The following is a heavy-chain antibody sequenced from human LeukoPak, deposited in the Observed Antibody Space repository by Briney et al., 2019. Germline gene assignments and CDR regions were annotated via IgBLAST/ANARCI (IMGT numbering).Heavy chain of an antibody. D-gene: IGHD3-22*01. Sequence: GGSLRLSCAASGFTFGSYAMSWVRQAPGKGLEWVSAISGSGGSTYYADSVKGRFTISRDNSKNTLYLQMNSLRAEDTAVYYCAKVTTMIVVVIDYFDYWGQGNLVTVSS. V-gene: IGHV3-23*01. CDR2: ISGSGGST. J-gene: IGHJ4*02. CDR3: AKVTTMIVVVIDYFDY. CDR1: GFTFGSYA.